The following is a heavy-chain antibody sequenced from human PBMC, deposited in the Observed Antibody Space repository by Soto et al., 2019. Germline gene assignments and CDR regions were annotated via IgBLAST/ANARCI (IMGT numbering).Heavy chain of an antibody. J-gene: IGHJ4*02. CDR1: GGSVSSGSYY. CDR2: LYYSGST. CDR3: ARGQAFWTGYYRMPYYFDY. D-gene: IGHD3-3*01. V-gene: IGHV4-61*01. Sequence: SETLSLTCTVSGGSVSSGSYYWSWIRQPPGKGLEYIGYLYYSGSTNYNPSLKSRVTISVDTPKNQFSLKLTSVTAADTAIYYCARGQAFWTGYYRMPYYFDYWGQGTLVTVS.